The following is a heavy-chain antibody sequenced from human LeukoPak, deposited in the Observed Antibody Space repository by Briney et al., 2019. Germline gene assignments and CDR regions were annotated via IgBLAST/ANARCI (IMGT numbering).Heavy chain of an antibody. D-gene: IGHD5-12*01. CDR1: GFTFTDYW. J-gene: IGHJ4*02. V-gene: IGHV3-74*01. Sequence: GGSLRLSCAASGFTFTDYWMHWVRQVPEKGLVWVSRINGDGTSTSYADFVKGRFTISRDNGKTELYLQMNSLGAEDTAVYYCAVKGGYNDWDAPFDFWGQGTLVTVSS. CDR3: AVKGGYNDWDAPFDF. CDR2: INGDGTST.